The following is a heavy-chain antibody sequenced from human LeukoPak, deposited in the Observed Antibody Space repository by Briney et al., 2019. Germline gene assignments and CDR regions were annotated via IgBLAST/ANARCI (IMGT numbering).Heavy chain of an antibody. D-gene: IGHD1-26*01. V-gene: IGHV1-69*05. CDR1: GGTFSSYA. CDR2: IIPIFGTA. J-gene: IGHJ4*02. Sequence: ASVKVSCKASGGTFSSYAISWVRQAPGQGLEWMGGIIPIFGTANYAQKFQGRVTITTDEPTSTAYMELSSLRSEDTAVYYCARWPSGSYYFDYWGQGTLVTVSS. CDR3: ARWPSGSYYFDY.